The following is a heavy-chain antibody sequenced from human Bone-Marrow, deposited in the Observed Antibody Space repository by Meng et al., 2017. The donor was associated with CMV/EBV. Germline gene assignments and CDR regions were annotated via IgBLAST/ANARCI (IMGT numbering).Heavy chain of an antibody. D-gene: IGHD4-11*01. CDR2: LRYDGSNK. J-gene: IGHJ4*02. CDR1: GFTFSNYG. Sequence: GESLKISCAASGFTFSNYGMHWVRQAPGKGLEWVAFLRYDGSNKYYADSVKGRFTISRDNSKNTLYLQMNSLRAEDTAVYNCARATVYWGQGTLVTVSS. CDR3: ARATVY. V-gene: IGHV3-30*02.